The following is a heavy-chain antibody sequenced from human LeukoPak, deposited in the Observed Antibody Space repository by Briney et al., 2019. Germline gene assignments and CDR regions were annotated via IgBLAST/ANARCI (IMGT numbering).Heavy chain of an antibody. D-gene: IGHD2-21*01. CDR1: GFTFSIYW. V-gene: IGHV3-74*01. J-gene: IGHJ4*02. Sequence: GGSLRLSCAASGFTFSIYWMHWVRQAPGKGLVWVSRIKGDGSITHYADSVKGRFTISRDNAKNTLYLQMNSLRAEATAVYYVIAGMFYFDHWGQGTLITVSS. CDR2: IKGDGSIT. CDR3: IAGMFYFDH.